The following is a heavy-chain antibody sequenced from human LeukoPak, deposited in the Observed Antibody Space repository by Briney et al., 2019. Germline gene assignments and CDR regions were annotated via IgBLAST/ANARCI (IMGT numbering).Heavy chain of an antibody. Sequence: PSETLSLTCTDSGGSISSGSYYWSWIRQPAGKGLEWIGRIYASGSTNYNPSLKSRVTISVDMSKNQFSLKLSSVTAADTAVYYCARGYDPSRDAFDIWAQGTMVTVSS. D-gene: IGHD3-22*01. CDR2: IYASGST. CDR1: GGSISSGSYY. V-gene: IGHV4-61*02. J-gene: IGHJ3*02. CDR3: ARGYDPSRDAFDI.